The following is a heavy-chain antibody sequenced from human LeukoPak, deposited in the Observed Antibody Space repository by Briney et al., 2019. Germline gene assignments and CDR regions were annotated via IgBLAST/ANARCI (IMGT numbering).Heavy chain of an antibody. CDR2: INPNSGGT. CDR1: GYTFTGYY. Sequence: GASVTVSCTASGYTFTGYYMHWVRQAPGQGIERMGWINPNSGGTDYAQRFQGRVTMTTDMSITTAYMELNSLRSDDTAVYYCATGGGSSGYPDYWGQGTLVTVSS. J-gene: IGHJ4*02. V-gene: IGHV1-2*02. CDR3: ATGGGSSGYPDY. D-gene: IGHD3-22*01.